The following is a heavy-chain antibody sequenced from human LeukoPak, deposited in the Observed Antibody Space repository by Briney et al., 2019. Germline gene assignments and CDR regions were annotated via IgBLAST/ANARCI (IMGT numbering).Heavy chain of an antibody. J-gene: IGHJ4*02. CDR2: ISFDGNNK. CDR3: AKVHSYGWLHNFDY. V-gene: IGHV3-30*18. CDR1: GFTFSSSG. D-gene: IGHD5-24*01. Sequence: GGSLRLSCAASGFTFSSSGIHWVRQAPGKGLEWVAAISFDGNNKYYTASVKGRFTISRDNSKNTVFLQMNSLKPEDTAVYYCAKVHSYGWLHNFDYWGQGTLVTVSS.